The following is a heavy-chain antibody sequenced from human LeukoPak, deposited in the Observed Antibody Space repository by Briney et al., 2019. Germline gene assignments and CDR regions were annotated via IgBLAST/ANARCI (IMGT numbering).Heavy chain of an antibody. V-gene: IGHV3-23*01. CDR3: AKGSRSSRPYYFDY. CDR2: ITDDGGDK. Sequence: PGGSLRLSCAASGFTFSSYSMNWVRQTPGKGLGWVSAITDDGGDKFHADSVKGRFIISRDNSKNMLYLQMDSLRAEDTAMYYCAKGSRSSRPYYFDYWGQGSLVTVSS. D-gene: IGHD6-6*01. CDR1: GFTFSSYS. J-gene: IGHJ4*02.